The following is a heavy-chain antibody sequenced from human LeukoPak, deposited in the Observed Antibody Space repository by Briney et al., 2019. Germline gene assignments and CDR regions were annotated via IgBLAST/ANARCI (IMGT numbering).Heavy chain of an antibody. J-gene: IGHJ4*02. CDR1: GGSFSGYY. D-gene: IGHD3-3*01. CDR3: ARGFFESQGGYFDY. Sequence: SETLSLTCAVYGGSFSGYYWSWIRQPPGKGLEWIGEINHSGSTNYNPSLKSRVTISVDTSKNQFSLKLSSVTAADTAAYYCARGFFESQGGYFDYWGQGTLVTVSS. CDR2: INHSGST. V-gene: IGHV4-34*01.